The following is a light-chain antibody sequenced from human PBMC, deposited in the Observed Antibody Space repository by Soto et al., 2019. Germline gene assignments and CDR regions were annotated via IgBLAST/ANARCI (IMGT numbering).Light chain of an antibody. CDR2: GAS. J-gene: IGKJ2*01. Sequence: EIVMTQSPATLSVSPGERATLSCRASQSVSSNLAWYQQKPGQAPRLLIYGASTRATGIPVRFSGSGSGTEFTLTISSLQSEDFAVYYCQQYNNWMYTFGQGTKVDIK. V-gene: IGKV3-15*01. CDR3: QQYNNWMYT. CDR1: QSVSSN.